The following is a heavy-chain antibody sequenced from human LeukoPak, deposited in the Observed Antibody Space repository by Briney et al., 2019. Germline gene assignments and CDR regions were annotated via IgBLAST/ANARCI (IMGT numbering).Heavy chain of an antibody. V-gene: IGHV3-7*04. J-gene: IGHJ3*02. CDR1: GFTFSNFW. CDR3: ARVRGTLGAFDI. D-gene: IGHD2-15*01. CDR2: IKQDESEK. Sequence: PGGSLRLSCAASGFTFSNFWMSWVRQAPGKRLEWVANIKQDESEKYYVDSVKGRFTISRDNAKNSLYLQMNSLRAEDTAVYYCARVRGTLGAFDIWGQGTMVTVSS.